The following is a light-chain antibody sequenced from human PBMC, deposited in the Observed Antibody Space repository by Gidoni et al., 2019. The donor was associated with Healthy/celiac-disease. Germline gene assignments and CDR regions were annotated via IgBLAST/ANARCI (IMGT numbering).Light chain of an antibody. J-gene: IGLJ2*01. Sequence: QLVLTQSPSASASLVASVKLTCTLSSGHSSYAIAWHQQQPEKGPRYLMKLNSDGSHSKGDGIPDRFAGASSGAERDLTSPSLQSEDEADYDCQTWGTGTVVFGGGNKLTVL. CDR2: LNSDGSH. V-gene: IGLV4-69*01. CDR1: SGHSSYA. CDR3: QTWGTGTVV.